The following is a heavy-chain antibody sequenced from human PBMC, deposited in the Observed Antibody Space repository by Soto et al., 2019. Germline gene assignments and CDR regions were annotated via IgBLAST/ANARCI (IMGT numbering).Heavy chain of an antibody. V-gene: IGHV1-18*01. J-gene: IGHJ5*02. D-gene: IGHD6-6*01. Sequence: ASVKVSCKASGYTFTSYGISWVRQAPGQGLEWMGWISAYNGNTNYAQKLQGRVTMTTDTSTSTAYMELRSLRSDDTAVYYCARDSRYSSSSTNNPWGQGPLVTVSS. CDR2: ISAYNGNT. CDR3: ARDSRYSSSSTNNP. CDR1: GYTFTSYG.